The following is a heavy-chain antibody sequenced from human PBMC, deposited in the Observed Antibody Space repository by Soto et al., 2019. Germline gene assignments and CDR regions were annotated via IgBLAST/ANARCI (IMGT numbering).Heavy chain of an antibody. J-gene: IGHJ5*02. D-gene: IGHD2-2*01. Sequence: SETLSLTCAVYGGSFSCYYWSWIRQPPGKGLEWIGEINHSGSTNYNPSLKSRVTISVDTSKNQFSLKLSSVTAADTAVYYCARGQGLGYCSSTSCHFDPWGQGTLVTVSS. CDR1: GGSFSCYY. CDR2: INHSGST. V-gene: IGHV4-34*01. CDR3: ARGQGLGYCSSTSCHFDP.